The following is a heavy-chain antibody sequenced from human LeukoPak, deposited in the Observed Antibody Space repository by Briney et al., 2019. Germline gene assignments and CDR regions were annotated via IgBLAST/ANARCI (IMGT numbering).Heavy chain of an antibody. CDR3: ARTGYYYYYMDV. CDR1: GGSISSYY. V-gene: IGHV4-4*07. CDR2: IYTSGST. J-gene: IGHJ6*03. Sequence: SETLSFTCTVSGGSISSYYWGWIRQPAGKGLEWIGRIYTSGSTNYNPSLKSRVTMSVDTSKNQFSLKLSSVTAADTAVYYCARTGYYYYYMDVWGKGTTVTVSS.